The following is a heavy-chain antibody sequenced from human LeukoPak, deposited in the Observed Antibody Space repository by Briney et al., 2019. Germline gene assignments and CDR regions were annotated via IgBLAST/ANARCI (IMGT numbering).Heavy chain of an antibody. CDR1: GYTLTELS. V-gene: IGHV1-24*01. CDR2: FDPEDGET. J-gene: IGHJ4*02. D-gene: IGHD2-21*02. Sequence: ASVKVSCKVSGYTLTELSMHWVRQAPGKGLEWMGGFDPEDGETIYAQKFQGRVTMTEDTSTDTAYMELSSLRSDDTALYYCARSKRRGDLLDYWGQGILVTVSS. CDR3: ARSKRRGDLLDY.